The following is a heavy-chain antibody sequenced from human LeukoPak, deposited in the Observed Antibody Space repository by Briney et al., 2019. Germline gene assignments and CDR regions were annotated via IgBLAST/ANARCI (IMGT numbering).Heavy chain of an antibody. Sequence: SVKVSCKASGGTFSSYAISWVRQAPGQGLEWMGGIIPIFGTANYAQKFQGRVTITADESTSTAYMELSSLRSEDTAVYYCARIWAEFQLVCDFWGQGTLVTVS. J-gene: IGHJ4*02. CDR1: GGTFSSYA. D-gene: IGHD6-13*01. CDR3: ARIWAEFQLVCDF. V-gene: IGHV1-69*01. CDR2: IIPIFGTA.